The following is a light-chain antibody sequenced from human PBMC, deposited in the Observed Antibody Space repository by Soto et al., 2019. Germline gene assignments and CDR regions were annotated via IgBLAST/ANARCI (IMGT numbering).Light chain of an antibody. CDR3: QQRTAWPA. CDR1: QSVTSS. CDR2: DVS. Sequence: EIVLTQSPATLSLSPGDTATLSCRASQSVTSSLAWFQQKPGQAPRLLIYDVSRRATPIPARFSGSWSGTDFTLTISSLEPEDFSVYDCQQRTAWPAFGGGTKVESK. J-gene: IGKJ4*01. V-gene: IGKV3-11*01.